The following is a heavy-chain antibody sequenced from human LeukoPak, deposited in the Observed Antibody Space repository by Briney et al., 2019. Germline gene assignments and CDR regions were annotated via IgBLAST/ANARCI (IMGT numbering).Heavy chain of an antibody. D-gene: IGHD5-24*01. CDR1: GFTFDDYG. CDR3: AKDRDGYALLMDV. CDR2: LYSDYST. J-gene: IGHJ6*03. Sequence: GGSLRLSCAASGFTFDDYGMSWVRQAPGKGLEWVSVLYSDYSTYYADSVKGRFTISRDNSKNTLYLQMNSLRAEDTAVYYCAKDRDGYALLMDVWGKGTTVTVSS. V-gene: IGHV3-23*03.